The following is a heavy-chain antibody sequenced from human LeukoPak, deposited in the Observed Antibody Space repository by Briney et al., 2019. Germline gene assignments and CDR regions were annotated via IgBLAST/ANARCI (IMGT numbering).Heavy chain of an antibody. CDR1: GFTFSSYN. J-gene: IGHJ4*02. V-gene: IGHV3-21*01. D-gene: IGHD4-23*01. Sequence: PGGSLRLSCAASGFTFSSYNMNWVRQAPGKGLEWVSSISGSSSYIYYADSVRGRFTISRDNAKNSLYLQMDSLRAEDTAVYYCARNSPLDYWGQGTLVTVSS. CDR3: ARNSPLDY. CDR2: ISGSSSYI.